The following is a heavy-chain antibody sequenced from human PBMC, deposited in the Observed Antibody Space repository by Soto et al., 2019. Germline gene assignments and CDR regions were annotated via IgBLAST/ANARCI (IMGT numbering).Heavy chain of an antibody. V-gene: IGHV3-30*03. Sequence: GGSLRLSCAASGFTFSSYGMHWVRQAPGKGLEWVAVISYDGSNKYYADSVKGRFTISRDNSKNTLYLQMNRLRAEDTAVYYCARVRSSGFEGPFYYYGMDVWGQGTTVTVSS. CDR1: GFTFSSYG. J-gene: IGHJ6*02. CDR3: ARVRSSGFEGPFYYYGMDV. D-gene: IGHD3-22*01. CDR2: ISYDGSNK.